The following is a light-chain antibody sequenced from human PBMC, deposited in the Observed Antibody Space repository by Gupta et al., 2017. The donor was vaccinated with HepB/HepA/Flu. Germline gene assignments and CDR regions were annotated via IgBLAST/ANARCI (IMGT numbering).Light chain of an antibody. J-gene: IGLJ2*01. Sequence: SYVMTQPPSLSVAPGQTARLTCGGNHIGSKSVHWYQQKPGKAPLLVVYDDNDRPSGIPERFSGFNSGNMATLTISGVEVGDEADYYCQVWHSSSDQVVFGGGTKLTVL. CDR1: HIGSKS. V-gene: IGLV3-21*02. CDR2: DDN. CDR3: QVWHSSSDQVV.